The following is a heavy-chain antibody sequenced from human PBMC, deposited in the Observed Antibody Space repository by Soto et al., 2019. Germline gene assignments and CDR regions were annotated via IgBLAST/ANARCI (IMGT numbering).Heavy chain of an antibody. J-gene: IGHJ4*02. V-gene: IGHV1-3*01. D-gene: IGHD3-9*01. CDR1: GYTFTNYA. CDR2: INAGNGNT. Sequence: QVQLVQSGAEVKKPGASVKVSCKASGYTFTNYAIHWVRQAPGQRLEWMGWINAGNGNTKYSQKFQGRLTISRDTSATTAYMELNSLRSEDTAVYYSARGGLVISYYWGQGTLVTVSS. CDR3: ARGGLVISYY.